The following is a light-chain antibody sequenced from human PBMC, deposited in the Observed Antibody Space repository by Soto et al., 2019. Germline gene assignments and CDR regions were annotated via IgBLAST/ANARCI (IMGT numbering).Light chain of an antibody. Sequence: EIVLTQSPGTLSVSPGERATLSCRASESVRSNYLAWYQQKPGQAHRLLIYGASTRATGIPDRFSGSGSGTDFTLTISRLEPEDLAVYYCQQYGSSLTCGGGTKVVIK. CDR2: GAS. V-gene: IGKV3-20*01. CDR1: ESVRSNY. CDR3: QQYGSSLT. J-gene: IGKJ4*01.